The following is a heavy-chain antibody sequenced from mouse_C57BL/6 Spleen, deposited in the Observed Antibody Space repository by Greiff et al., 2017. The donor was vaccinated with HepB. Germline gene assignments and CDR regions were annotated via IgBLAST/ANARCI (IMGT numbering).Heavy chain of an antibody. CDR1: GYSFTSYY. D-gene: IGHD1-1*01. J-gene: IGHJ2*01. Sequence: QVHVKQSGPELVKPGASVKISCKASGYSFTSYYIHWVKQRPGQGLEWIGWIYPGSGNTKYNEKFKGKATLTADTSSSTAYMQLSSLTSEDSAVYYCAREAYYYGSKGYFDYWGQGTTLTVSS. V-gene: IGHV1-66*01. CDR3: AREAYYYGSKGYFDY. CDR2: IYPGSGNT.